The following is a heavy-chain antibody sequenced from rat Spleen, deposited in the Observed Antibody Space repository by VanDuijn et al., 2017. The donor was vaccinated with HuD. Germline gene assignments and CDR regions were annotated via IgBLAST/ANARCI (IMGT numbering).Heavy chain of an antibody. CDR2: ISTGGGST. V-gene: IGHV5-25*01. D-gene: IGHD1-11*01. Sequence: EVQLVESGGGLVQPGRSLKLSCAASGFTFSDYYMAWVRQAPTKGLEWVAYISTGGGSTYYPDSVKGRFTISRDNAKSTLYLQMNSLRSEDTATYYCARQEGAVACFDYWGQGVMVTVSS. J-gene: IGHJ2*01. CDR1: GFTFSDYY. CDR3: ARQEGAVACFDY.